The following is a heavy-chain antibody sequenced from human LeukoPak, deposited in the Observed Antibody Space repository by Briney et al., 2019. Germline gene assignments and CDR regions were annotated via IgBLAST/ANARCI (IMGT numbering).Heavy chain of an antibody. CDR2: VKQDGSEK. D-gene: IGHD3-22*01. CDR3: ARDYYDSSGYYYFDY. CDR1: GFTFSSYW. Sequence: GGSLRLSCAASGFTFSSYWMSWVRQAPGKGLEWVANVKQDGSEKYYVDSVKGRFTISRDNAKNSLYLQMNSLRAEDTAVYYCARDYYDSSGYYYFDYWGQGTLVTVSS. V-gene: IGHV3-7*01. J-gene: IGHJ4*02.